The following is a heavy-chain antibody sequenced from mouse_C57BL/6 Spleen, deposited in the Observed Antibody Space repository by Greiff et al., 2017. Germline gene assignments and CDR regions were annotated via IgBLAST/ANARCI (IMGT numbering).Heavy chain of an antibody. Sequence: QAQLKESGPGLVQPSQSLSITCTVSGFSLTSYGVHWVRQSPGKGLEWLGVIWSGGSTDYNAAFISRLSISKDNSKSQVFFKMNSLQADDTAIYYCARVRDYDVGRYFDYWGQGTTLTVSS. J-gene: IGHJ2*01. CDR2: IWSGGST. V-gene: IGHV2-2*01. D-gene: IGHD2-4*01. CDR3: ARVRDYDVGRYFDY. CDR1: GFSLTSYG.